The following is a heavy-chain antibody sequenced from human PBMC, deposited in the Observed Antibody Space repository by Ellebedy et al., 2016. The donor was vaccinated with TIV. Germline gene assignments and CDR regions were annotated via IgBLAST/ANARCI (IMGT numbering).Heavy chain of an antibody. CDR1: GFTFRSYS. CDR2: ISSSSSTL. D-gene: IGHD2-2*01. CDR3: ARAVGYCSSTSCYEEANWFDP. Sequence: PGGSLRLSCAASGFTFRSYSMNWVRQAPGKGLEWVSYISSSSSTLNYADSVKGRFTISRDNAKNSLYLQMNNLRAEDTAVYYCARAVGYCSSTSCYEEANWFDPWGQGTLVTVSS. V-gene: IGHV3-48*01. J-gene: IGHJ5*02.